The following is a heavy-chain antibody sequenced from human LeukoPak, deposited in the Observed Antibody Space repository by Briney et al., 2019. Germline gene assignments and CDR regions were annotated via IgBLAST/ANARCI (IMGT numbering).Heavy chain of an antibody. Sequence: SETLSLTCAVYGGSFSGYYWSWIRQPPGKGLEWIGEINHSGSTNYNPSLKSRVTISVDTSKNQFSLKLSSVTAADTAVYYCARDSLYGSGSYHKWFDYWGQGALVTVSS. CDR2: INHSGST. CDR1: GGSFSGYY. J-gene: IGHJ4*02. CDR3: ARDSLYGSGSYHKWFDY. D-gene: IGHD3-10*01. V-gene: IGHV4-34*01.